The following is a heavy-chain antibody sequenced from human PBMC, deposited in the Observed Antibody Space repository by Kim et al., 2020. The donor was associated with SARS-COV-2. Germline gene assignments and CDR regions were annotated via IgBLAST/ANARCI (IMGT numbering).Heavy chain of an antibody. J-gene: IGHJ4*02. CDR3: ARGVDWGIASSDLDY. CDR2: INPNSGGT. D-gene: IGHD6-13*01. CDR1: GYTFTGYY. Sequence: ASVKVSCKSSGYTFTGYYIHWVRQAPEQGLEWMGWINPNSGGTNFAQKFQGRVTMTRDTSISTTYMSLSRLRSDDTAMYYCARGVDWGIASSDLDYWGQGTLVTVSS. V-gene: IGHV1-2*02.